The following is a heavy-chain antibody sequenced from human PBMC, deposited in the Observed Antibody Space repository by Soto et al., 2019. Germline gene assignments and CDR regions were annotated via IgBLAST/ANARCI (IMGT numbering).Heavy chain of an antibody. D-gene: IGHD3-16*01. CDR1: GFTFSTYA. CDR2: ISGSGSGT. CDR3: AKAGGSRPWNWFDP. Sequence: EVQLLESGGGLVQPGGSLRLSCAASGFTFSTYAMSWVRQAPGKGLEWVSTISGSGSGTYYADSVKGRFTISRDNSKNTLYLQMNSLRAEDTAVYYCAKAGGSRPWNWFDPWGQGTLVTVSS. J-gene: IGHJ5*02. V-gene: IGHV3-23*01.